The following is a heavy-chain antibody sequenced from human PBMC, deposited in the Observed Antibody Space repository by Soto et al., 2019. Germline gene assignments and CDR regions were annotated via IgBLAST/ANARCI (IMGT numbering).Heavy chain of an antibody. V-gene: IGHV3-64*01. D-gene: IGHD1-26*01. J-gene: IGHJ6*03. Sequence: GGSLRLSCAASGFMFSSYAMHWVRQAPGKGLEYVSGISSDGVSTYYANSVKGRFTISRDNSKNTLYLQMGSLRAEDMAVYSCARAPRSAAYYYYMDVWGKGTTVTVSS. CDR3: ARAPRSAAYYYYMDV. CDR2: ISSDGVST. CDR1: GFMFSSYA.